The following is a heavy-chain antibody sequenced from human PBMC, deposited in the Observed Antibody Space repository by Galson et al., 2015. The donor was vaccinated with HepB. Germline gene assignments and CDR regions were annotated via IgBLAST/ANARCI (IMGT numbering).Heavy chain of an antibody. Sequence: SLRLSCAASGFTFSGSAIHWVRQPSGKGLEWVGHIRTKINNYATAYLASVRGRFTISRDDSENTAYLQMNSLKTEDTAVYYCIRPTVTTGGAFDFWGQGTVVTVSS. CDR2: IRTKINNYAT. CDR3: IRPTVTTGGAFDF. D-gene: IGHD4-17*01. V-gene: IGHV3-73*01. CDR1: GFTFSGSA. J-gene: IGHJ3*01.